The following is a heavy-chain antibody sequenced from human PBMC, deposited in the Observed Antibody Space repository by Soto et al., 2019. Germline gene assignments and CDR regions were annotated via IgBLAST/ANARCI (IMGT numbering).Heavy chain of an antibody. CDR3: ARERRVRGGWFDP. CDR2: ISSSSSTI. D-gene: IGHD3-10*01. V-gene: IGHV3-48*01. Sequence: VGPLRLSCTASGFTFSSYSMNWVRQAPGKGLEWVSYISSSSSTIYYADSVKGRFTISRDNAKNSLYLQMNSLRAEDTAVYYCARERRVRGGWFDPRGQRTLVTVPQ. J-gene: IGHJ5*02. CDR1: GFTFSSYS.